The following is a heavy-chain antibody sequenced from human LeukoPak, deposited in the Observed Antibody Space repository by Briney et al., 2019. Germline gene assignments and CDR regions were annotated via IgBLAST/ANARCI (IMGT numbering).Heavy chain of an antibody. CDR1: GGSFSGYY. V-gene: IGHV4-34*01. CDR3: ARRGWYYGSGSRRNNWFDP. D-gene: IGHD3-10*01. Sequence: SETLSLTCAVYGGSFSGYYWSWIRQPPGKGLEWIGEINHSGSTNYNPSLKSRVTISVDTSKNQFSLKLSSVTAADTAVYHCARRGWYYGSGSRRNNWFDPWGQGTLVTVSS. CDR2: INHSGST. J-gene: IGHJ5*02.